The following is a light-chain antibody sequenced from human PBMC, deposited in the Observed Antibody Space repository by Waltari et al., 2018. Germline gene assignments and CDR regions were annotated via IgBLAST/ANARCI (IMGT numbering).Light chain of an antibody. CDR1: QGISSY. V-gene: IGKV1-16*01. CDR3: QQYNSVPFT. J-gene: IGKJ3*01. Sequence: DIQMTQSPSSLSASVGDTVTITCRASQGISSYLAWYQQKPGKAPKPLIYYASNLESGVPSRFSGSGSGTEFTLTISSLQPEYFVSYYCQQYNSVPFTFGPGTKLGIK. CDR2: YAS.